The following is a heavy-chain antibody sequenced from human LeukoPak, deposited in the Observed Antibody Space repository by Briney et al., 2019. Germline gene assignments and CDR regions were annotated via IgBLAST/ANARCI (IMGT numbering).Heavy chain of an antibody. CDR1: GGSISSSSYY. CDR2: IYYSGST. V-gene: IGHV4-39*01. CDR3: ARLRDYDSSGYYPRFDY. J-gene: IGHJ4*02. D-gene: IGHD3-22*01. Sequence: SETLSLTCTVSGGSISSSSYYWGWIRQPPGKGLEWIGSIYYSGSTYYNPSLKSRVTISVDTSKNQFSLKLSSVTAADTAVYYCARLRDYDSSGYYPRFDYWGQGTLVTVSS.